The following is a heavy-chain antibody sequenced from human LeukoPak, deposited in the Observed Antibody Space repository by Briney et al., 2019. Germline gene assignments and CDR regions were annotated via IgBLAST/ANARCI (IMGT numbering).Heavy chain of an antibody. V-gene: IGHV3-15*01. Sequence: PWGSLRPSCAASGFTFSNAWMSWVRQAPGKGLEWVGRIKNKTNDDEKDYAAPVKGRFTISRDDSKNTLYLQMNRVKTEDTAVYYCITGERRFDSSGYYPYYFDYWGQGTLVTV. D-gene: IGHD3-22*01. CDR1: GFTFSNAW. CDR2: IKNKTNDDEK. CDR3: ITGERRFDSSGYYPYYFDY. J-gene: IGHJ4*02.